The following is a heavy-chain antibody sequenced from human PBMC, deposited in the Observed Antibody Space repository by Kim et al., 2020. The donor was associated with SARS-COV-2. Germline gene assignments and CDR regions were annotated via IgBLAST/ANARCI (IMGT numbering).Heavy chain of an antibody. Sequence: GGSLRLSCAASGYTFSTYEMNWVRQAPGKGLEWVAYISSSNSIQYADSVKGRFTISRDNARTSVYLQMNSLRDEDTALYYCATALSTGCCHYFDSWGQGTLVSVSS. CDR2: ISSSNSI. D-gene: IGHD6-25*01. J-gene: IGHJ4*02. CDR3: ATALSTGCCHYFDS. V-gene: IGHV3-48*03. CDR1: GYTFSTYE.